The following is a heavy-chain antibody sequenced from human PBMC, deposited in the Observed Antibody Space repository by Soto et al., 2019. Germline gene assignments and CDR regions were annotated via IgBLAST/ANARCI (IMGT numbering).Heavy chain of an antibody. CDR3: AKGGAYCSGGSCYSLGMDV. V-gene: IGHV3-23*01. Sequence: EVQLLESGGGLVQPGGSLRLFCGGSGFTFSSYAMSWVRQAPGKGLESSSAISGRGGSTYYADSVKGRFTISRDNSKNTLYLQMNSLRAEDTAVYYCAKGGAYCSGGSCYSLGMDVWGQGTTVTVSS. D-gene: IGHD2-15*01. J-gene: IGHJ6*02. CDR1: GFTFSSYA. CDR2: ISGRGGST.